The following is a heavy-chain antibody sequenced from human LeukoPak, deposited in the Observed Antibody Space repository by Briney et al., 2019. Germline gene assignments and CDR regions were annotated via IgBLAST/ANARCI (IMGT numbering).Heavy chain of an antibody. J-gene: IGHJ4*02. CDR1: GGSVSNYY. CDR3: ARSRGGGTLDL. CDR2: ISYTGSP. D-gene: IGHD3-10*01. V-gene: IGHV4-59*08. Sequence: KPSETLSLTCGVSGGSVSNYYWSWIRQPPRKGLGWIGYISYTGSPKYTPSLPSRVTISIDASKNQFSLRLKSVTSPHTTPFYSARSRGGGTLDLWGEGTLVTV.